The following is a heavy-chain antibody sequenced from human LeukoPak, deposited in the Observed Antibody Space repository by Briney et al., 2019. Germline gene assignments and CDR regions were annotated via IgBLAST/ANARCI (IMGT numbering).Heavy chain of an antibody. CDR2: ISGSGGST. J-gene: IGHJ4*02. Sequence: GGSLRLSCAASGFTFSSYAMSWVRQAPGKGLEWVSAISGSGGSTYYADSVKGQFTISRDNSKNTLYLQMNSLRAEDTAVYYCAKSRGVTAIRYYFDYWGQGTLVTVSS. D-gene: IGHD2-21*02. CDR3: AKSRGVTAIRYYFDY. CDR1: GFTFSSYA. V-gene: IGHV3-23*01.